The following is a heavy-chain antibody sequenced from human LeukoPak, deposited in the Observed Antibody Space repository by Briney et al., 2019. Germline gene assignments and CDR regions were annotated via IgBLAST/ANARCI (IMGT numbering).Heavy chain of an antibody. V-gene: IGHV4-59*01. D-gene: IGHD4-17*01. CDR2: IYHNGNT. J-gene: IGHJ2*01. CDR1: GGSMRSFY. CDR3: ARYVPGDSYGIFDL. Sequence: PSETLSLTCTVSGGSMRSFYWTWIRQPPGKGLEWIGYIYHNGNTIYNPSLKSRVTISINVSKNQFSLSLTSVTAADTAVYYCARYVPGDSYGIFDLWGRGTLVTVSS.